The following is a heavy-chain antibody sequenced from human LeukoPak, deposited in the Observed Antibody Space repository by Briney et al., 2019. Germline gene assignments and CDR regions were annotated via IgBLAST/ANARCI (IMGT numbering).Heavy chain of an antibody. D-gene: IGHD3-16*01. J-gene: IGHJ3*02. CDR2: INPNSGGT. V-gene: IGHV1-2*02. CDR3: ARDLSRGEAFDI. CDR1: GYTFTGYY. Sequence: ASVKVSCKASGYTFTGYYMHWVRQAPGQGLEWMGWINPNSGGTNYAQKFQGRVTIIRDTSASTAYMELSSLRSEDTAVYYCARDLSRGEAFDIWGQGTMVTVSS.